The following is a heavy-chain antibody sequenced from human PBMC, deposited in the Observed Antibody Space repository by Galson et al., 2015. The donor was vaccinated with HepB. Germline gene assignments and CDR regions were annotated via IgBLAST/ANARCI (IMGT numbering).Heavy chain of an antibody. D-gene: IGHD5/OR15-5a*01. CDR1: GFSVNVYS. V-gene: IGHV3-48*02. CDR3: VRIYDNSKWAFDI. CDR2: IYPTREPT. J-gene: IGHJ3*02. Sequence: SLRLSCAASGFSVNVYSMNWVRQAPGKGLEWISYIYPTREPTYYADSVAGRFTLSRDYIKNSVFLHMNTLGDDDPAVYYCVRIYDNSKWAFDIWCQGTMFTVSS.